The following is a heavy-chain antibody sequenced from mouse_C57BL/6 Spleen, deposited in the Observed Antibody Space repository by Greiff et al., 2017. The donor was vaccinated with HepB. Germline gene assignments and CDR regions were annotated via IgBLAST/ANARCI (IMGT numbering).Heavy chain of an antibody. CDR1: GYAFTNYL. CDR3: ASFDYYGSSLGY. D-gene: IGHD1-1*01. V-gene: IGHV1-54*01. J-gene: IGHJ2*01. CDR2: INPGSGGT. Sequence: QVQLQQSGAELVRPGTSVKVSCKASGYAFTNYLIEWVKQRPGQGLEWIGLINPGSGGTNYNEKFKGKATLTADKSSSTAYMQLSSLTSEDSAVYFCASFDYYGSSLGYWGQGTTLTVSS.